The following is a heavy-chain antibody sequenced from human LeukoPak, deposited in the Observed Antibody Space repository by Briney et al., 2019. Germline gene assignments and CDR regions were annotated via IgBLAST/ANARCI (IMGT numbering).Heavy chain of an antibody. D-gene: IGHD2-21*02. CDR2: INHSGST. J-gene: IGHJ4*02. CDR3: TRDHLAYCGGDCPDRDRDY. V-gene: IGHV4-34*01. CDR1: GGSFSAYY. Sequence: SETLSLTCAVYGGSFSAYYWSWIRQPPGKGLEWIGEINHSGSTNYNPSLKSRVTIAVDASKIQFSLRLSSVTAAGTAVYYCTRDHLAYCGGDCPDRDRDYWGQGTLVSVSS.